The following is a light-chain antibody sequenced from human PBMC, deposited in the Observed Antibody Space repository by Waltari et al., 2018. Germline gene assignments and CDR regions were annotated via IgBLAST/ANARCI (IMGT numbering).Light chain of an antibody. V-gene: IGLV4-69*01. J-gene: IGLJ2*01. CDR3: QTGGHGTGV. CDR1: SGHSTNV. CDR2: INSDGSH. Sequence: QLVLTQSPSASASLGASVKLTCTLDSGHSTNVIAWLQQQPEKGPRYLMKINSDGSHVKGDEIPDRFSCSGSGAERYLTIASLQAEDEADYYCQTGGHGTGVCGGGTKLTVL.